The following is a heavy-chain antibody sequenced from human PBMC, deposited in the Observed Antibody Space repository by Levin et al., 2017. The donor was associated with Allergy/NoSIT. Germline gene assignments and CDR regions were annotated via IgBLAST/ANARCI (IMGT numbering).Heavy chain of an antibody. V-gene: IGHV3-21*01. CDR1: GLTLSDYS. CDR3: ARDSSAWSRDL. Sequence: GESLKISCVASGLTLSDYSMTWVRLAPGKGLEWVSTLTRSQDYIYYADSVKGRFTISRDDARNSLFLQMNGLRAEDTAVYYCARDSSAWSRDLWGQGTLVTVSS. CDR2: LTRSQDYI. D-gene: IGHD6-19*01. J-gene: IGHJ5*02.